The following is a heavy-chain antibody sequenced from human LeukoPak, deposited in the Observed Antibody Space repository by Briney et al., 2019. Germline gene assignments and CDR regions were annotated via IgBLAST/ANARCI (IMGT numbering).Heavy chain of an antibody. Sequence: PGRSLRLSCAASGFTFSSYGMHWVRQAPGKGLEWVAVIWYDEDNKYHADSVKGRFAISRDNSKNTVYLQMNSLRAEDTAVYYCAKDGGGSSPYYFDYWGQGTLVTVSS. CDR3: AKDGGGSSPYYFDY. J-gene: IGHJ4*02. CDR2: IWYDEDNK. V-gene: IGHV3-33*06. D-gene: IGHD6-6*01. CDR1: GFTFSSYG.